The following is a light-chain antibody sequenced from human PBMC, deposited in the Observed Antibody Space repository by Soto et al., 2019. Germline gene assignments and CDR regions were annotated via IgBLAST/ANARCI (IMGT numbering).Light chain of an antibody. CDR3: QRYDNWPLT. CDR2: HTS. CDR1: QSISGN. V-gene: IGKV3-15*01. Sequence: EIVMTQSPATLSVSPGESATLSCRASQSISGNLAWYQQKPGLSPRLLIYHTSTRATGVPARFSGSGSGTEFSLTISSLQSEDSAVYYRQRYDNWPLTFGGGTKVDIK. J-gene: IGKJ4*01.